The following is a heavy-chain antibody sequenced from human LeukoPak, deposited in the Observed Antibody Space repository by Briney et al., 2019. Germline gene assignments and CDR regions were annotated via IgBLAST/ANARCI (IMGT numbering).Heavy chain of an antibody. CDR2: IYRGGST. CDR3: TRDLPLTGESSGYSAFEI. CDR1: GFTVSSNY. D-gene: IGHD3-22*01. Sequence: GGALRLSCAASGFTVSSNYMSWVRQAQGKGLVGVSVIYRGGSTYYADSVKGRFTISRDNSKNTLYLQMNSLRAEDTAVYYCTRDLPLTGESSGYSAFEIWGQGTMVTVSS. J-gene: IGHJ3*02. V-gene: IGHV3-53*01.